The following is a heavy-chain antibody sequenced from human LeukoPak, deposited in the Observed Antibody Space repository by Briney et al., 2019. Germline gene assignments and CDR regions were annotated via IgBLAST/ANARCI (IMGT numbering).Heavy chain of an antibody. J-gene: IGHJ4*02. CDR2: ITASGAST. V-gene: IGHV3-23*01. CDR1: GLTFFKYS. CDR3: AKRSAESSGYFDY. D-gene: IGHD2-15*01. Sequence: LGGSLRLSCAASGLTFFKYSMTWVRQAPGKGLEWVAAITASGASTDYADSVKGRFTISRDNSKNTLFMQMNSLRAEDTAIYYCAKRSAESSGYFDYWGQGTLVTVSS.